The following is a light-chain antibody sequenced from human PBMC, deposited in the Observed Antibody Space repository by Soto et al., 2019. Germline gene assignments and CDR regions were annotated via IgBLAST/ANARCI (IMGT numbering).Light chain of an antibody. V-gene: IGKV3-20*01. CDR1: QSVSTNY. Sequence: EIVLTQSPGTLSLSPGERATLSCRASQSVSTNYLAWYQQKPGQAPRLLIYGASSRATAIPDRFSGSGSGTDFTLTISSLEPEDFAVYYCQQYGRSPRTFGQGTKVEIK. J-gene: IGKJ1*01. CDR3: QQYGRSPRT. CDR2: GAS.